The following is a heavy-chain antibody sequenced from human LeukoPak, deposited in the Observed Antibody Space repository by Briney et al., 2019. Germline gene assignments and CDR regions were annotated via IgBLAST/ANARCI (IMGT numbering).Heavy chain of an antibody. CDR3: ARAPANYYYYYGMDV. Sequence: TSETLSFTCAVYGGSFSGYYWSWIRQPPGKGLEWIGEINHSGSTNYNPSLKSRVTISVDTSKNQFSLKLSSVTAADTAVYYCARAPANYYYYYGMDVWGQGTTVTVSS. V-gene: IGHV4-34*01. J-gene: IGHJ6*02. CDR2: INHSGST. CDR1: GGSFSGYY.